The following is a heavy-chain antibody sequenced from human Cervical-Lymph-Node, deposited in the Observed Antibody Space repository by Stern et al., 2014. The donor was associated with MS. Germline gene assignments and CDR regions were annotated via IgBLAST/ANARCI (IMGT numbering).Heavy chain of an antibody. CDR3: TRIQAGGGAFDI. CDR2: IDWDDHK. V-gene: IGHV2-70*15. CDR1: GFSLSTSGMR. J-gene: IGHJ3*02. D-gene: IGHD2-8*02. Sequence: VTLRESGPALVKPTQTLTLTCTFSGFSLSTSGMRVSWIRQPPGRALEWLARIDWDDHKYYTPSLKTRLTISKDSSKNLVVLTMTNMDPVDTATYYCTRIQAGGGAFDIWGQGTMVTVSS.